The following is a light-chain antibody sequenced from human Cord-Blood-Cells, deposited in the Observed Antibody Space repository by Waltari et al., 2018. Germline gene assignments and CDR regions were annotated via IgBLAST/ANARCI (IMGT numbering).Light chain of an antibody. V-gene: IGKV1-27*01. CDR3: QKYNSAPRT. Sequence: DIQMTQSPSSLSASVGDRVTITCRASQGISNYLAWYQQKPGKVPKLLIYAASTLQSGVPSRCSGSGSGTDFTLTIISLQPEDVATYYCQKYNSAPRTSGQGTKVEIK. J-gene: IGKJ1*01. CDR2: AAS. CDR1: QGISNY.